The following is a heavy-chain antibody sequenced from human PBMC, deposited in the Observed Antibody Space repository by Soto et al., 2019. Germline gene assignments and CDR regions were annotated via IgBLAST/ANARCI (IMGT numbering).Heavy chain of an antibody. J-gene: IGHJ3*02. D-gene: IGHD7-27*01. CDR3: ARDRRELGRIDAFDI. CDR2: ISSSSSYI. CDR1: GFTFSSYS. Sequence: GGSLRLSCAASGFTFSSYSMNWVRQAPGKGLEWVSSISSSSSYIYYADSVKGRFTISRDNAKNSLYLQMNSLRAEDTAVYYCARDRRELGRIDAFDIWGQGTMVTVSS. V-gene: IGHV3-21*01.